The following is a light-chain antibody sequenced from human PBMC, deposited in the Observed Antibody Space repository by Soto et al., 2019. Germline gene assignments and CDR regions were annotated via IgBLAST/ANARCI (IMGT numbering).Light chain of an antibody. Sequence: QSVLTQPASVSGSPGQSITISCTGTSSDVGGYNYVSWYQQHPGKAPKLMIYEVSNRPSGVSDRFSGSKSGNTASLTISGLQAEDEAEYYCSSSTTSNTWVFGGGTKLTVL. V-gene: IGLV2-14*01. CDR1: SSDVGGYNY. CDR3: SSSTTSNTWV. CDR2: EVS. J-gene: IGLJ3*02.